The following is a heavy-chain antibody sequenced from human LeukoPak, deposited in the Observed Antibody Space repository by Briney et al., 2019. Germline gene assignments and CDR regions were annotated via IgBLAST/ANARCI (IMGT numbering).Heavy chain of an antibody. V-gene: IGHV3-21*01. CDR3: ASTMTGSTILYYFDY. CDR2: ISSSSSYI. D-gene: IGHD3-9*01. J-gene: IGHJ4*02. CDR1: GFTFSSYS. Sequence: GGSLRLSCAASGFTFSSYSMNWVRQAPGKGLEWVSSISSSSSYIYYADSVKGRFTISRDNAKNSLYPQMNSLRAEDTAVYYCASTMTGSTILYYFDYWGQGTLVTVSS.